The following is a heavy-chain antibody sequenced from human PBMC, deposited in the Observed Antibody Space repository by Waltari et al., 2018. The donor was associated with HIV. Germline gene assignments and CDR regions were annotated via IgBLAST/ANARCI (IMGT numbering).Heavy chain of an antibody. D-gene: IGHD4-4*01. Sequence: EVQLVESGGGSVQPGGSLRLSCAASGFTFSNYWMHWVRQAPGKGLVWFAGINSDGIITSYADSVKGRFTISRDNAKNTVYLQMNSLRAEDTAVYYCARGGSKPLDYWGQGTLVTVSS. V-gene: IGHV3-74*01. CDR3: ARGGSKPLDY. CDR2: INSDGIIT. J-gene: IGHJ4*02. CDR1: GFTFSNYW.